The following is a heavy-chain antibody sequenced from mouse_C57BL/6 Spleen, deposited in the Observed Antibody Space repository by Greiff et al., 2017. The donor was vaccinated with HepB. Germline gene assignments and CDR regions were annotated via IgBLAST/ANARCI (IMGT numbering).Heavy chain of an antibody. Sequence: VQLQQSGAELVRPGASVKLSCKASGYTFTDYYINWVKQRPGQGLEWIARIYPGSGNTYYNEKFKGKATLTAEKSSSTAYMQLSSLTSEDSAVYVCARRSSYRYAMDYWGQGTSVTVSS. V-gene: IGHV1-76*01. J-gene: IGHJ4*01. CDR3: ARRSSYRYAMDY. D-gene: IGHD1-1*01. CDR2: IYPGSGNT. CDR1: GYTFTDYY.